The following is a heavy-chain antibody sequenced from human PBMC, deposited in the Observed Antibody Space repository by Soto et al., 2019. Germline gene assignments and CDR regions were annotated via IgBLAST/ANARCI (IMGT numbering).Heavy chain of an antibody. CDR1: GGSISSRSYY. D-gene: IGHD3-3*01. V-gene: IGHV4-39*01. CDR2: IYYSGST. Sequence: SVTLSLTCTGCGGSISSRSYYWRWIRQPPGKGLEWIRSIYYSGSTYYNPSHQSRVTICVDTSKNQFSLKLSSVTAADTAVYYCARHSLRERLITIFGVVIPHFDYWGQGTLVNVYS. J-gene: IGHJ4*02. CDR3: ARHSLRERLITIFGVVIPHFDY.